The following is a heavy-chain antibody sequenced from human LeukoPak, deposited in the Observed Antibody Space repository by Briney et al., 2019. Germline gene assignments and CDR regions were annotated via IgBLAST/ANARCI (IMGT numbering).Heavy chain of an antibody. D-gene: IGHD2-2*01. Sequence: GGSLRLSCAASGFTFSSYSMNWVRQAPGKGLEWVSSISSSSSYIYYADSVKGRFTISRDNTKNSLYLQMNRLRAEGTAVYYCARGDIVVVPAATDYWGQGTLVTVSS. CDR2: ISSSSSYI. CDR1: GFTFSSYS. V-gene: IGHV3-21*01. CDR3: ARGDIVVVPAATDY. J-gene: IGHJ4*02.